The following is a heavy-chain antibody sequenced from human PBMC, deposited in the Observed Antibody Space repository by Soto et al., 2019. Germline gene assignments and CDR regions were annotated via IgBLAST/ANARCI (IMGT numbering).Heavy chain of an antibody. D-gene: IGHD3-3*01. CDR1: GFTFSSYA. CDR2: ISGSGGST. V-gene: IGHV3-23*01. J-gene: IGHJ6*02. Sequence: PGGSLRLSCAASGFTFSSYAMSWVRQAPGKGLEWVSAISGSGGSTYYADSVKGRFTISRDNSKNTLYLQMNSLRAEDTAVYYCAASITIFGVVNYYYYGMDVWGQGTTVTVSS. CDR3: AASITIFGVVNYYYYGMDV.